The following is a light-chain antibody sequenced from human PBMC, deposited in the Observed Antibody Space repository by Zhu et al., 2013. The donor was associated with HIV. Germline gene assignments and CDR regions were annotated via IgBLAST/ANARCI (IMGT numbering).Light chain of an antibody. CDR2: SND. CDR3: AAWNNSLRPHYV. J-gene: IGLJ1*01. Sequence: QSVLTQPPSASATPGQRVTISCSGSNSNIGSNTVNWYQLLPGAAPKLLIYSNDQRPSGVPDRFSGSKSGTSASLAISGLQSEDEADYYCAAWNNSLRPHYVFGSGTKVTVL. CDR1: NSNIGSNT. V-gene: IGLV1-44*01.